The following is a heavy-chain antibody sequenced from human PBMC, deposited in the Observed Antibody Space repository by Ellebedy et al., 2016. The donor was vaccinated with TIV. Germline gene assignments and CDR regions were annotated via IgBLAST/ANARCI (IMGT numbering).Heavy chain of an antibody. CDR2: INQDGSEK. CDR3: AKIQWLVRRYYFDY. V-gene: IGHV3-7*01. CDR1: GFTFRSYW. D-gene: IGHD6-19*01. Sequence: GGSLRLXXAASGFTFRSYWMSWVRQAPGKGLEWVANINQDGSEKYYVDSVKGRFTISRDNAKNSLYLQVNSLRAEDTAVYYCAKIQWLVRRYYFDYWGQGTLVTVSS. J-gene: IGHJ4*02.